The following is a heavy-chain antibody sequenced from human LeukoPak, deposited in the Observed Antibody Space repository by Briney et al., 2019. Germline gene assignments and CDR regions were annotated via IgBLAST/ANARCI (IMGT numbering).Heavy chain of an antibody. J-gene: IGHJ4*02. CDR3: AKEVYRMTTVTLFDY. Sequence: GGSLRLSCAASGFTFSSYGMHWVRQAPGKGLEWVAVISYDGSNKYYADSVKGRFTISRDNSKNTLYLQMNSLRAEDTAVYYCAKEVYRMTTVTLFDYWGQGTLVTVSS. CDR2: ISYDGSNK. V-gene: IGHV3-30*18. D-gene: IGHD4-17*01. CDR1: GFTFSSYG.